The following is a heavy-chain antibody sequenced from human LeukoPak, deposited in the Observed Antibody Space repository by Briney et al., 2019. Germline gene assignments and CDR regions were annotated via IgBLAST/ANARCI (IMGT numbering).Heavy chain of an antibody. J-gene: IGHJ4*02. Sequence: ASVKVSCKASGYTFTSYDINWVRQAPGQGLEWMGWMNPNSGNTGYAQKFQGRVTMTRNTSISTAYMELSSLRSEDTAVYYCARYSGDSSSCDYWGQGTLVTVSS. CDR1: GYTFTSYD. CDR3: ARYSGDSSSCDY. CDR2: MNPNSGNT. D-gene: IGHD6-13*01. V-gene: IGHV1-8*01.